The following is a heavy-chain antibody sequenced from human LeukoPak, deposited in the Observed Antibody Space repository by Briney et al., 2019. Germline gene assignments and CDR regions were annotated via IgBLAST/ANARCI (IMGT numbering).Heavy chain of an antibody. CDR1: EFTVSANY. V-gene: IGHV3-53*01. CDR2: MDPDGVT. CDR3: TKGTFDI. J-gene: IGHJ3*02. Sequence: PGGSLRLSCAGSEFTVSANYMSWVRQAPGKGLEWVSFMDPDGVTSYADSVQGRSTISRDNSKNTLYLQMSSLRAEDTAIYYCTKGTFDIWGQGTMVTVSS. D-gene: IGHD6-13*01.